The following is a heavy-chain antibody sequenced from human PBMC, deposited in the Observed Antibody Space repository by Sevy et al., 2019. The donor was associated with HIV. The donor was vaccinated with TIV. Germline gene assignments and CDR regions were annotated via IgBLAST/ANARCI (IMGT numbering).Heavy chain of an antibody. Sequence: GGSLRLSCAASGFTFSSYWMSWVRQPPGKGLEWVANIKQDGSERYYLDSVKGRFTISRDNAKNSLYLQMDSLRAEDTAVYYCARGGQRFDYWGQGTLVTVSS. D-gene: IGHD6-25*01. CDR2: IKQDGSER. CDR1: GFTFSSYW. CDR3: ARGGQRFDY. J-gene: IGHJ4*02. V-gene: IGHV3-7*01.